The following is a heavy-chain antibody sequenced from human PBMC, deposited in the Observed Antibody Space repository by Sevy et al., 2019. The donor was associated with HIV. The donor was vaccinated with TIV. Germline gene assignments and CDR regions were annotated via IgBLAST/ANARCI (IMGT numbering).Heavy chain of an antibody. CDR3: VRLRGDTVVLPDVLPDYGMDV. D-gene: IGHD2-2*01. J-gene: IGHJ6*02. Sequence: GGSLRLSCAASGLTFSSYWMHWVRQAPGKGLVWVSRINSDGSSTGYADSVKGRFTISRDNAKNTLYLQMNSLRAEDTAVYYCVRLRGDTVVLPDVLPDYGMDVWGQGTTVTVSS. V-gene: IGHV3-74*01. CDR2: INSDGSST. CDR1: GLTFSSYW.